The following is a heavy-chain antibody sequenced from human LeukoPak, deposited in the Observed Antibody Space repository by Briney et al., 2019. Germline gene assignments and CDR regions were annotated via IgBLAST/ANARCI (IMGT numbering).Heavy chain of an antibody. CDR3: ARLTMVRGALDY. J-gene: IGHJ4*02. CDR1: GFTFSNFG. V-gene: IGHV3-30*02. D-gene: IGHD3-10*01. Sequence: PGGSLRLSCAASGFTFSNFGMHWVRQAPGKGLEWVAFIRFDGTSEFYADSVKARFTISRDNAKNSLYLQMNSLRAEDTALYYCARLTMVRGALDYWGQGTLVTVSS. CDR2: IRFDGTSE.